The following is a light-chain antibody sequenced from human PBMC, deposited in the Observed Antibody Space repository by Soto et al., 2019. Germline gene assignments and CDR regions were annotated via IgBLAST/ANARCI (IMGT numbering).Light chain of an antibody. CDR2: LTS. CDR1: RSIGNY. Sequence: DIQMTQSPSSLSASVGDRVTITCRASRSIGNYLNWYQQKPESAPKLLIFLTSRLRSGVPSRFSGSGSGTDFTITISSLQPEDFATYYCQQSYSTPYSFGLGTKLEIK. V-gene: IGKV1-39*01. J-gene: IGKJ2*01. CDR3: QQSYSTPYS.